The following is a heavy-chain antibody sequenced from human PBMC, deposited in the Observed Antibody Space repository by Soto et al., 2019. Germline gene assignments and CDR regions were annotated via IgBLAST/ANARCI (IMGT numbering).Heavy chain of an antibody. CDR3: ARKYYYENSISPGGFDF. J-gene: IGHJ4*02. CDR2: ISSTSSYI. Sequence: GGSLRLSCAASGFTFSDYHMNWVRQAPGKGLEWVSSISSTSSYIFYADSLKGRFTISRDNAKKLLYLQVNSLRAEDTAIYYCARKYYYENSISPGGFDFWGPGTLVTVSS. D-gene: IGHD3-22*01. CDR1: GFTFSDYH. V-gene: IGHV3-21*01.